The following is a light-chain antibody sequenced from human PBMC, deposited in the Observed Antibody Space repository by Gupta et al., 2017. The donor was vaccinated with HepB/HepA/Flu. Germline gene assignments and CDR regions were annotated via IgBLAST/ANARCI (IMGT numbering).Light chain of an antibody. CDR1: QDISNY. Sequence: DIQMTQSPPSLSASVGDRVTITCQASQDISNYLNWYQQKPGKAPKLLIYDASNWETGVASRFSGSGFGKDFTFTISSRQQEDIASYYCQQYENLPMFTFGQGTKLDIK. J-gene: IGKJ2*01. CDR3: QQYENLPMFT. CDR2: DAS. V-gene: IGKV1-33*01.